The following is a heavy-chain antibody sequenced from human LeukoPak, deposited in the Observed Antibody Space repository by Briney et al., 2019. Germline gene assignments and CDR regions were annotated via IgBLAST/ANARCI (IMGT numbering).Heavy chain of an antibody. D-gene: IGHD4-17*01. J-gene: IGHJ4*02. V-gene: IGHV4-34*01. CDR3: AREDYGDYGLDY. CDR1: GGSFSGYY. CDR2: INRSGST. Sequence: SETLSLTCAVYGGSFSGYYWSWIRQPPGKGLEWIGEINRSGSTNYNPSLKSRVTISVDTSKNQFSLKLSSVTAADTAVYYCAREDYGDYGLDYWGQGTLVTVSS.